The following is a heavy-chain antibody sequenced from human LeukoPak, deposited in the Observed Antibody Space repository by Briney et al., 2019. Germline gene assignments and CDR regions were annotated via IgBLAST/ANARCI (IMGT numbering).Heavy chain of an antibody. CDR1: GFTFDDYA. Sequence: GGSLRLSCAASGFTFDDYAMHWVRQAPGKGLEWVSGISWNSGSIGYADSVKGRFTISRDNAKNSLYLQMNSLRAEDTALYYCAKDTYYDILTGSLDIWGQGTMVTVSS. J-gene: IGHJ3*02. CDR3: AKDTYYDILTGSLDI. CDR2: ISWNSGSI. V-gene: IGHV3-9*01. D-gene: IGHD3-9*01.